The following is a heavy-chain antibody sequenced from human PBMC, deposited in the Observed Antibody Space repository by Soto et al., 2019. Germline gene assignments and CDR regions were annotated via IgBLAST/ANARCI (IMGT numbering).Heavy chain of an antibody. CDR2: INHSGST. V-gene: IGHV4-34*01. J-gene: IGHJ5*02. CDR1: GGSFSGYY. D-gene: IGHD1-26*01. CDR3: ARGYSSGSYGWFDP. Sequence: SETLSLSCAVYGGSFSGYYWSWIRQPPGKGLEWIGEINHSGSTNYNPSLKSRVTISVDTSKNQFSLKLSSVTAADTAVYYCARGYSSGSYGWFDPLGQGTLVTVSS.